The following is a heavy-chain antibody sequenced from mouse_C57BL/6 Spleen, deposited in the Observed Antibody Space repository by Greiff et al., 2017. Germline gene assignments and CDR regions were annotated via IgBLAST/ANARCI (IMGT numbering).Heavy chain of an antibody. CDR3: ARDYDSTGGV. D-gene: IGHD2-4*01. J-gene: IGHJ1*03. CDR1: GYAFSSYW. Sequence: VQLQQSGAELVKPGASVKISCKASGYAFSSYWMNWVKQRPGKGLEGIGQIYPGDGDTNYNGKFKGKATLTADKSSSTAYMQLSSLTSDDSAVYFCARDYDSTGGVWGTGTTVTVAS. V-gene: IGHV1-80*01. CDR2: IYPGDGDT.